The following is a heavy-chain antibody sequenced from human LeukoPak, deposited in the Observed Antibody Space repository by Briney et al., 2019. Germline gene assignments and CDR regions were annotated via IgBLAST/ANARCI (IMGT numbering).Heavy chain of an antibody. CDR2: ISAYNGNT. Sequence: GASVKVSCKASGYTFTSYGISWVRQAPGQGLEWMGWISAYNGNTNYAQKLQGRVTMTTDTSTSTAYMELRSLRSDDTAAYYCARATVSEYSRYYYYYYMDVWGKGTTVTVSS. J-gene: IGHJ6*03. V-gene: IGHV1-18*01. CDR3: ARATVSEYSRYYYYYYMDV. CDR1: GYTFTSYG. D-gene: IGHD4-11*01.